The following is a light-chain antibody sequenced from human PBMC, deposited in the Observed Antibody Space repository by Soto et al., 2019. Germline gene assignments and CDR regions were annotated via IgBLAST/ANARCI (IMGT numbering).Light chain of an antibody. CDR2: AAS. J-gene: IGKJ2*01. CDR1: QSISNNY. V-gene: IGKV3-20*01. CDR3: QQYGSSPPYT. Sequence: EIVLTQSPGTLSLSPGERATLSCRASQSISNNYLAWYQQKPGQAPRLLYDAASTSASDIVGRFSGSRSGTDFTITIIRLEPEDFAVYYYQQYGSSPPYTFGQGTKLEIK.